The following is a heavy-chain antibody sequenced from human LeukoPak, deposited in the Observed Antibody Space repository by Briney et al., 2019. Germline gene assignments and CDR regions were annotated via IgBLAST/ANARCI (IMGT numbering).Heavy chain of an antibody. D-gene: IGHD6-6*01. J-gene: IGHJ4*02. CDR1: GFTFSSYG. CDR2: ISYDGSNK. CDR3: ATLVPEYSSSSVIFDY. V-gene: IGHV3-30*03. Sequence: GRSLRLSCAASGFTFSSYGMHWVSQAPGKGLEWVAVISYDGSNKYYADSVKGRFTISRDNSKNTLYLQMNSLRAEDTAVYYCATLVPEYSSSSVIFDYWGQGTLVTVSS.